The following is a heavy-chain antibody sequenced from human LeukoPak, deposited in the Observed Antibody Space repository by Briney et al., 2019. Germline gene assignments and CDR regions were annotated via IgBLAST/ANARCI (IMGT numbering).Heavy chain of an antibody. CDR1: GFTFSNSE. CDR2: ISRSGGST. J-gene: IGHJ2*01. D-gene: IGHD5-24*01. Sequence: GGSLRLSCAASGFTFSNSEMTWVRQAPGKGLEWVSAISRSGGSTYADSVKGRFTISRDNSKNTLYLQMNSLRAEDTAIYYCAKTIPYWYLDLWGRGTLVTVSS. V-gene: IGHV3-23*01. CDR3: AKTIPYWYLDL.